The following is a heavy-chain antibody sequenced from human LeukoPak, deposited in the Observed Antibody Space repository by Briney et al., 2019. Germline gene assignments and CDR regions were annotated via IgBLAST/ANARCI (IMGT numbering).Heavy chain of an antibody. CDR1: GFTFSDHC. D-gene: IGHD4-17*01. CDR3: ARGRVTTLYYFDY. CDR2: TRNRANSYTT. Sequence: GGSLRLSCAASGFTFSDHCMDWVRQAPGKGLEWVGRTRNRANSYTTEYAASVKGRFTISRDDSKNSLYLQMNSLKTEDTAVYYCARGRVTTLYYFDYWGQGTLVTVSS. J-gene: IGHJ4*02. V-gene: IGHV3-72*01.